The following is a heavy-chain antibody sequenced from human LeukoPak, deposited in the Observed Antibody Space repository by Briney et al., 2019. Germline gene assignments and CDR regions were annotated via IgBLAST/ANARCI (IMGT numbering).Heavy chain of an antibody. J-gene: IGHJ3*02. CDR1: GGSISSYY. D-gene: IGHD3-22*01. V-gene: IGHV4-59*08. Sequence: SETLSLTCTVSGGSISSYYWSWVRQPPGKGLEWIGYIYYSGSTNYNPSLKSRVTISVDTSKKQFSLKLSSVTAADTAVYYCARQVAVYDSSGYGGDAFDIWGQGTMVTVSS. CDR2: IYYSGST. CDR3: ARQVAVYDSSGYGGDAFDI.